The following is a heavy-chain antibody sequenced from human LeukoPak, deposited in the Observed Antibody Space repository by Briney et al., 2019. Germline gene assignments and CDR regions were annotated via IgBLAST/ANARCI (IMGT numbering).Heavy chain of an antibody. CDR3: ATNIAAAGYTTYYFVY. D-gene: IGHD6-13*01. Sequence: GGSLRFSCAASEFNFSFYWMTWVRQAPGKGLEWVSAISGSGGSTYYADSVKGRFTISRDNSKNTLYLQMNSLRAEDTAVYYCATNIAAAGYTTYYFVYWGQGTLVTVSS. V-gene: IGHV3-23*01. CDR2: ISGSGGST. CDR1: EFNFSFYW. J-gene: IGHJ4*02.